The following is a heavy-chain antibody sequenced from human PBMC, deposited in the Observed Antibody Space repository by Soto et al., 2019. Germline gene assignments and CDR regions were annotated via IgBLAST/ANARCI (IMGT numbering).Heavy chain of an antibody. J-gene: IGHJ4*02. CDR1: GGSISSGRYY. D-gene: IGHD4-17*01. CDR2: IYYSGST. Sequence: QVQLQEPGPGLVEPSQTLSLTCTVSGGSISSGRYYWSWIRQHPGKGLEWIGYIYYSGSTYYNPSLKSRVTRSVDTSKNQFSLKLSSVTAADTAVYYCARSPEATVTAFDSWGQGTLVTVSS. CDR3: ARSPEATVTAFDS. V-gene: IGHV4-31*03.